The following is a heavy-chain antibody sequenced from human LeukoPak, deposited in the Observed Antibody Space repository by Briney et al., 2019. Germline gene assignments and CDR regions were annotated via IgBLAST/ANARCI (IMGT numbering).Heavy chain of an antibody. Sequence: SETLSLTCTVSGGSISSYYWNWIRQPPGKGLEWIGYIYYTGSTNYNSSLRSRVTISLDTSKNQFSLKLNSVTAADTAVYYCARVTVTIGYWYFDLWGRGTLVTVSS. CDR2: IYYTGST. D-gene: IGHD4-11*01. J-gene: IGHJ2*01. V-gene: IGHV4-59*01. CDR1: GGSISSYY. CDR3: ARVTVTIGYWYFDL.